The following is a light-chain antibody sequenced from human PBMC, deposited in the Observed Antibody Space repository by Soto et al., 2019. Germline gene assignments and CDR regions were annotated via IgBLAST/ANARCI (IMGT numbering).Light chain of an antibody. Sequence: QSALTQPASVSGSPGQSITISCTGTSNVVGSYNLVSWYQHHPGKAPKLMVYEGTKRPLGVSSRFSGSKSGNTASLTISGLQAEDEADYYCCSYAGSHTSIFGGGTKLTVL. CDR2: EGT. CDR1: SNVVGSYNL. J-gene: IGLJ2*01. V-gene: IGLV2-23*01. CDR3: CSYAGSHTSI.